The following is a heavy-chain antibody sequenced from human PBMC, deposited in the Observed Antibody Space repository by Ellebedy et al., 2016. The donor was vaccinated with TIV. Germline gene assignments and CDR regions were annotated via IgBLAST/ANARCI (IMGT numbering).Heavy chain of an antibody. J-gene: IGHJ3*01. CDR1: GFTFTSYT. CDR2: ISSTGYYI. D-gene: IGHD4-23*01. Sequence: GESLKISCAASGFTFTSYTMNWVRQAPGKGLEWVSSISSTGYYIYYADSVEGRFTISRDNSKDTLYLQMNSLRAEDTAIYYCARDPVGVGPAFDVWGQGTMVTVSS. CDR3: ARDPVGVGPAFDV. V-gene: IGHV3-21*04.